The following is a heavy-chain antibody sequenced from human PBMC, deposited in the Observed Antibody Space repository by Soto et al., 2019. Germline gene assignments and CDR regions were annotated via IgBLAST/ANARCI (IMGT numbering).Heavy chain of an antibody. V-gene: IGHV4-39*01. J-gene: IGHJ5*02. CDR2: IYYSGGT. CDR3: ARQGGSGWYAASWFDP. Sequence: QLHLQESGPGLVKPSETLSLTCIVSGGSINSGSYYWGWIRQSPGKGLGWIESIYYSGGTLNNPSFRGRVTMSVDTSKSRCSPKLTSVTAADTGVDYCARQGGSGWYAASWFDPWGQGTLVTVSS. D-gene: IGHD6-19*01. CDR1: GGSINSGSYY.